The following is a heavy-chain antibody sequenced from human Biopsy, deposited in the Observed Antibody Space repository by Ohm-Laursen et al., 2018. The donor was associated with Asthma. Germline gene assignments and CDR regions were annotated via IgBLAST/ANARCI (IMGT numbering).Heavy chain of an antibody. V-gene: IGHV3-30*03. D-gene: IGHD3-10*01. CDR1: GFMFRSFG. J-gene: IGHJ4*02. Sequence: SLRLSCAASGFMFRSFGMHWVRQAPGKGLEWVALMSYDGSIKDYADSVKGRFTISRDNSMNTLYLHMNSPRVEDTAVYYCARGLDYSGRSGFDYWGQGTLVTVSS. CDR2: MSYDGSIK. CDR3: ARGLDYSGRSGFDY.